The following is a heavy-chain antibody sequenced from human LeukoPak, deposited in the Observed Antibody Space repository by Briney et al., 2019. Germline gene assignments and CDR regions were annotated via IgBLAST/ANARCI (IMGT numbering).Heavy chain of an antibody. CDR2: ISGSGGST. CDR3: ILAAAGPAY. V-gene: IGHV3-23*01. D-gene: IGHD6-13*01. CDR1: GFTFSSYA. J-gene: IGHJ4*02. Sequence: PGGSLRLSCAASGFTFSSYAMSWVRQAPGKGLEWVSAISGSGGSTYYADSVKGRFTISRDNSKNTLYLQMNSLKTEDTGVYYCILAAAGPAYWGQGALVAVSS.